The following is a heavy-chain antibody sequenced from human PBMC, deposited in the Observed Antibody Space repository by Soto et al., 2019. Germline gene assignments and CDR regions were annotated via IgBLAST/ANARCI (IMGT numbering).Heavy chain of an antibody. D-gene: IGHD2-21*02. Sequence: SVKVSCKASGGTFSSYAISWVRQAPGQGLEWMGGIIPIFGTANYAQKFQGRVTITADESTSTAYMELSSLRSEDTAVYYCARRAYCGGDCYNWFDPWGQGTLVTVSS. CDR2: IIPIFGTA. V-gene: IGHV1-69*13. J-gene: IGHJ5*02. CDR1: GGTFSSYA. CDR3: ARRAYCGGDCYNWFDP.